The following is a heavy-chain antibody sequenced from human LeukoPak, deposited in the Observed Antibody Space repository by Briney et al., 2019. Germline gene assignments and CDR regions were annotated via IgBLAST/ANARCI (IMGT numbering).Heavy chain of an antibody. J-gene: IGHJ6*03. CDR3: AKGVRGVINYYYYYMDV. CDR2: ISGSGGST. Sequence: GGSLRLSCAASGFTFSSYAMSWVRQAPGKGLEWVSAISGSGGSTYYADSVKGRFTISRDNSKNTLYLQMNSLRAEDTAVYYCAKGVRGVINYYYYYMDVWGKGTTVTVSS. D-gene: IGHD3-10*01. V-gene: IGHV3-23*01. CDR1: GFTFSSYA.